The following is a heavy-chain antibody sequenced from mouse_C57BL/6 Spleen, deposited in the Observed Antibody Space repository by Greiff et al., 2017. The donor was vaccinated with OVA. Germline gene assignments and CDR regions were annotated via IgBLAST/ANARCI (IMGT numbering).Heavy chain of an antibody. CDR1: GYTFTDYE. D-gene: IGHD1-1*01. CDR3: TRGIYYGSSYVY. V-gene: IGHV1-15*01. J-gene: IGHJ2*01. Sequence: QVQLQQSGAELVRPGASVTLSCKASGYTFTDYEMHWVKQTPVHGLEWIGAIDPETGGTAYNQKFKGKAILTADKSSSTAYMELRSLTSEDSAVYYCTRGIYYGSSYVYWGQGTTLTVSS. CDR2: IDPETGGT.